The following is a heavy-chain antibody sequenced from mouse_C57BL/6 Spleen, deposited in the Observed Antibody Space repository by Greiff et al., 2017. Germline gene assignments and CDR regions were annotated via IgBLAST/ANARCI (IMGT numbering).Heavy chain of an antibody. CDR3: ARSGDYDEEGTV. J-gene: IGHJ2*01. Sequence: QVQLQQPGAELVKPGASVKMSCKASGYTFTSYWITWVKQRPGQGLEWIGDIYPGSGSTNYNEKFKSKATLTVDTSSSTAYMQLSSLTSEDSAVYYCARSGDYDEEGTVWGQGTTLTVSS. CDR1: GYTFTSYW. D-gene: IGHD2-4*01. CDR2: IYPGSGST. V-gene: IGHV1-55*01.